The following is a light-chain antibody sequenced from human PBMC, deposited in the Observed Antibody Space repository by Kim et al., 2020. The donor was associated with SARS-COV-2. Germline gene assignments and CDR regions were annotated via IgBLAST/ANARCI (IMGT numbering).Light chain of an antibody. CDR3: QSADSSGTYYV. V-gene: IGLV3-25*03. CDR1: ALPKQY. J-gene: IGLJ1*01. CDR2: EDS. Sequence: SPRQTARITCSGDALPKQYAYWYQQKPGQAPVLVIYEDSERPSGIPERFSGSSSGTTVTLTISGVQAEDEADYYCQSADSSGTYYVFGTGTKVTVL.